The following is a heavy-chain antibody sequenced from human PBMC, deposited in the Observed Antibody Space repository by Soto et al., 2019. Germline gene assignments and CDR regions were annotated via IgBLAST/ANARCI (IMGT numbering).Heavy chain of an antibody. D-gene: IGHD3-10*01. J-gene: IGHJ6*03. CDR2: IWYDGSNK. CDR3: AKEGGTVRDRGYYYYMDV. V-gene: IGHV3-30*02. CDR1: GFTFSSYG. Sequence: GGSLRLSCAAFGFTFSSYGMHWVRQAPGKGLEWVAVIWYDGSNKYYADSVKGRFTISRDNSKNTLYLQMNSLRAEDTAVYYCAKEGGTVRDRGYYYYMDVWGKGTTVTVSS.